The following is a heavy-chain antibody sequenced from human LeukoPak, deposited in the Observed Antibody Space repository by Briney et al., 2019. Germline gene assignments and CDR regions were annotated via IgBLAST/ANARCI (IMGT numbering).Heavy chain of an antibody. CDR3: ARGSDATYYYYMDV. V-gene: IGHV3-21*06. Sequence: GGSLRLSCAASGFTFSSYSMNWVRQAPGKGLEWVSSISDSGSFIYYAYSMKGRFTISRDNAKNSLYLQMNSLRAEDTAVYYCARGSDATYYYYMDVWGRGTTVTVSS. CDR2: ISDSGSFI. CDR1: GFTFSSYS. D-gene: IGHD5-24*01. J-gene: IGHJ6*03.